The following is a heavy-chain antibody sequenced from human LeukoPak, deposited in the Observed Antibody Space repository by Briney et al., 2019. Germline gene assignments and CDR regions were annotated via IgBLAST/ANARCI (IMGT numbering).Heavy chain of an antibody. J-gene: IGHJ4*02. CDR1: GGSISSGSYY. V-gene: IGHV4-61*02. D-gene: IGHD6-13*01. CDR3: ARGWDSSSWFDY. Sequence: SETLSLTCTVSGGSISSGSYYWSWIRQPAGKGLEWIGRIYVSGSTNYNPSLKSRVTISVDTSKNQFSLKLSSVTATDTAVYYCARGWDSSSWFDYWGQGTLVTVSS. CDR2: IYVSGST.